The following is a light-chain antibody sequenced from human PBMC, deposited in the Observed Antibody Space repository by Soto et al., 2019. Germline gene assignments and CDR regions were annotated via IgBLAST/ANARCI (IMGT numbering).Light chain of an antibody. Sequence: DIQMTQSPSTLSASVGDTVTITCRARQSVSTWLAWYQQKPGRAPQLLIYDASRLKTGVPSRVSGSGSGTEFSVTISRLQPDDFATYHCQQYNTLSLTFGGGTKVEIK. V-gene: IGKV1-5*01. J-gene: IGKJ4*01. CDR3: QQYNTLSLT. CDR1: QSVSTW. CDR2: DAS.